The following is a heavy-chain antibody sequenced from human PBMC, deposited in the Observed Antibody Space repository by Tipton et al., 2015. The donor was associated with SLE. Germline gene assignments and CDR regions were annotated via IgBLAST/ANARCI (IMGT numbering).Heavy chain of an antibody. D-gene: IGHD6-19*01. CDR3: ARGVAGYYFYYMDV. CDR2: INHSGFT. Sequence: TLSLTCAVNGGTLSGYAWSWIRQSPGKGLEWIGEINHSGFTNYRPSLESRVTMSADRSRNQLSLKMTSVTAADTAVYYCARGVAGYYFYYMDVWGKGTTVTVSS. J-gene: IGHJ6*03. CDR1: GGTLSGYA. V-gene: IGHV4-34*01.